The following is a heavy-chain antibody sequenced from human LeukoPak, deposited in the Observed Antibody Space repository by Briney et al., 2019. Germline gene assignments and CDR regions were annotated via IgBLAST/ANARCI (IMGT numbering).Heavy chain of an antibody. D-gene: IGHD3-22*01. J-gene: IGHJ5*02. V-gene: IGHV3-53*01. CDR1: GFTVSSNY. CDR2: IYSGGST. CDR3: ASQYYYDSSGS. Sequence: GGSLRLSCAASGFTVSSNYMSWVRQAPGKGLEWVSAIYSGGSTYYADSVKGRFTISRDNSKNTLYLQMNSLRAEDTAVYYCASQYYYDSSGSWGQGTLVTVSS.